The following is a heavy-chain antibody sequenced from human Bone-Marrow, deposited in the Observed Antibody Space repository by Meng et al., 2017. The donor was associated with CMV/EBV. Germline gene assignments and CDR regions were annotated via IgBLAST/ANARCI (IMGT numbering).Heavy chain of an antibody. Sequence: GTFSSYAISWVRQAPGQGLEWMGGIIPILGIANYAQKFQGRVTITADKSTSTAYMELSSLRSEDTAVYYCARGGQLVRYYYYGMDVWGQGTTVTVSS. J-gene: IGHJ6*02. D-gene: IGHD6-6*01. V-gene: IGHV1-69*10. CDR1: GTFSSYA. CDR2: IIPILGIA. CDR3: ARGGQLVRYYYYGMDV.